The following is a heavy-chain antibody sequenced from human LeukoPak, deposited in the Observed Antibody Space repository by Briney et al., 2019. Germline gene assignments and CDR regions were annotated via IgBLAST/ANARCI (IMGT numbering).Heavy chain of an antibody. Sequence: GGSLRLSCAASRFAFSSSWMSWVRQAPGKGLEWVANIKQDGSERYYVDSVKGRFTISRDNAKNTLYLQMNSLRAEDTAVYYCAGTIWFGELLYAYWGQGTLVTVSS. CDR1: RFAFSSSW. CDR3: AGTIWFGELLYAY. J-gene: IGHJ4*02. V-gene: IGHV3-7*01. CDR2: IKQDGSER. D-gene: IGHD3-10*01.